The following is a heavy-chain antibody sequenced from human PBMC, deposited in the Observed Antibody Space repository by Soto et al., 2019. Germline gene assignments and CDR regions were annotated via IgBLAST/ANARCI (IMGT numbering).Heavy chain of an antibody. D-gene: IGHD2-21*02. Sequence: ASVKVSCKASEYSFIGYHIHWVRQAPGQGLEWMGWINPINGATNYAQKFQGRVTMTRETSISTAYMELSSLRFDDTAVYYCARDLEERLLTYWLDPWGQGTLVTVSS. CDR2: INPINGAT. CDR3: ARDLEERLLTYWLDP. CDR1: EYSFIGYH. V-gene: IGHV1-2*02. J-gene: IGHJ5*02.